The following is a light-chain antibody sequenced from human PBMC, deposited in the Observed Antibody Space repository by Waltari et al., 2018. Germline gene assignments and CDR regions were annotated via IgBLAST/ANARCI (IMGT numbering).Light chain of an antibody. J-gene: IGKJ5*01. Sequence: IVMTQSPASLSVSLGERATLSCRASQSVSTSLAWYQQRPGQAPRLPIYGASTRASGIPARFSGVGSGPEFTLTISSLQSEDLGIYYCQQYNKWPTTFGQGTRLDIK. CDR1: QSVSTS. V-gene: IGKV3-15*01. CDR3: QQYNKWPTT. CDR2: GAS.